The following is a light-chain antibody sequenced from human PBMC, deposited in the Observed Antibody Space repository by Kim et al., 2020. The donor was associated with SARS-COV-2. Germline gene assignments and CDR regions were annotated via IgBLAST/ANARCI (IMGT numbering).Light chain of an antibody. CDR2: GAS. CDR1: QSVRTY. V-gene: IGKV3-20*01. Sequence: SLSPGERATLTCRASQSVRTYLAWYQQKTGQAPRLLISGASSRATGIPDRFSGSGSGTDLTLTISRLEPEDFAVYYCQQYGTSPTTFGGGTKLEI. CDR3: QQYGTSPTT. J-gene: IGKJ4*01.